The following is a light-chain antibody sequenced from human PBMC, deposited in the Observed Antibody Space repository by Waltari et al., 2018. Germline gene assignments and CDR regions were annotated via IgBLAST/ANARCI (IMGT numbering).Light chain of an antibody. V-gene: IGLV3-21*04. CDR1: DIGRES. J-gene: IGLJ1*01. CDR3: QVWDRRGGHYA. CDR2: DDA. Sequence: SYVLSQAPSVSVAPGETATITCGGNDIGRESVHWYQQRAGQAPVLVMYDDADRPPGTSARFSGSSSADTATLTISWVEAGDEADYYCQVWDRRGGHYAFGPGTRVTVL.